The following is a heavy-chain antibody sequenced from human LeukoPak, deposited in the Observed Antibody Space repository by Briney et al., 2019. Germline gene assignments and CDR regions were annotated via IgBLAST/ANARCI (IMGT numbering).Heavy chain of an antibody. V-gene: IGHV4-39*01. J-gene: IGHJ6*03. CDR1: GGSISSSSYY. D-gene: IGHD6-19*01. Sequence: SETLSLTCSVSGGSISSSSYYWGWIRQPPGKGLEWIGSIYYSGSTYYNPSLKSRVTISVDTSKNQFSLKLSSVTAADTAVYYCARHHSSGWPNYYYYYMDVWGKGTTVTVSS. CDR3: ARHHSSGWPNYYYYYMDV. CDR2: IYYSGST.